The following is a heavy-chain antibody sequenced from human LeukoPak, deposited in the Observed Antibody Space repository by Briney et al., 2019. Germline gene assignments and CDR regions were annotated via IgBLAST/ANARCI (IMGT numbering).Heavy chain of an antibody. CDR3: ARYLAYSSGWSYTDWFDP. J-gene: IGHJ5*02. CDR1: GYTFTGYY. CDR2: INPNSGGT. V-gene: IGHV1-2*02. D-gene: IGHD6-19*01. Sequence: ASVKVSCKASGYTFTGYYMHWVRQAPGQGLEWMGWINPNSGGTNYAQKFQGRVTMTRDTSTSTAYMELSRLRSDDTAVYYCARYLAYSSGWSYTDWFDPWGQGTLVTVSS.